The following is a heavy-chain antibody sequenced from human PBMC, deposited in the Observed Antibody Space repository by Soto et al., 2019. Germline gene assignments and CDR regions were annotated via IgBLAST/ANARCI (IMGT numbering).Heavy chain of an antibody. CDR1: GGTFSSYA. CDR3: ARDPFIPYSSGPEQALSDPIHIWFDP. J-gene: IGHJ5*02. Sequence: QVQLVQSGAEVKKPGSSVKVSCKASGGTFSSYAISWVRQAPGQGLEWMGGIIPIFGTANYAQKFQGRVTITADESTSTAYMELSSLRSEDTAVYYCARDPFIPYSSGPEQALSDPIHIWFDPWGQGTLVTVSS. D-gene: IGHD6-19*01. V-gene: IGHV1-69*12. CDR2: IIPIFGTA.